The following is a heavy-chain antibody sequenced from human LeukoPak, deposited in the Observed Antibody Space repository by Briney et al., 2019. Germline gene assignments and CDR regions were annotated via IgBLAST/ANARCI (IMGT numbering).Heavy chain of an antibody. CDR2: ISSSSSTI. CDR1: GFTFSGSA. CDR3: ARDRSWSVVTDPFDY. D-gene: IGHD4-23*01. V-gene: IGHV3-48*01. J-gene: IGHJ4*02. Sequence: GGSLRLSCAASGFTFSGSAMHWVRQAPGKGLEWVSYISSSSSTIYYADSVKGRFTISRDNAKNPLYLQMNSLRAEDTAVYYCARDRSWSVVTDPFDYWGQGTLVTVSS.